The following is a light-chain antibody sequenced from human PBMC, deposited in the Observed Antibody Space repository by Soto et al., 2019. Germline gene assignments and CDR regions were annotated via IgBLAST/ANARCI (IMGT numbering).Light chain of an antibody. V-gene: IGKV3-20*01. CDR1: QSVSTY. Sequence: EIVMTQSPATLSVSPVERATRSFRASQSVSTYLAWYQQKPGQAPRLLIYDASNRATGIPDRFSGSGSGTDFTLTISRLEPEDFAVYYCQQYGSSGTFGQGTKVDIK. CDR3: QQYGSSGT. J-gene: IGKJ1*01. CDR2: DAS.